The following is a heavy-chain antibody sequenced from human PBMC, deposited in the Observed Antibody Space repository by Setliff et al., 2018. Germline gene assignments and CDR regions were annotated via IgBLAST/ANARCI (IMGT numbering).Heavy chain of an antibody. CDR2: IYDSGTT. D-gene: IGHD3-3*01. Sequence: PSETLSLTCTISGGSMRSISYYWGWVRQPPGKGLEWIGTIYDSGTTYYNPSLKSRVTISVDTSKNQFSLKLSSVTAADTAVYYCARMSGFQYMDVWGKGTTVTVSS. V-gene: IGHV4-39*07. CDR1: GGSMRSISYY. CDR3: ARMSGFQYMDV. J-gene: IGHJ6*03.